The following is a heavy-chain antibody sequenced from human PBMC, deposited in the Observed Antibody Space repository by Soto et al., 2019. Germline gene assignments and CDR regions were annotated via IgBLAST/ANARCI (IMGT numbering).Heavy chain of an antibody. Sequence: GESLKISCKASGYSFTTYWIGWVRQMPGKGLEWMGIIYPGDSDTRYSPPFQGQVTISVDKSTSTAYLKWSSLKASDTAIYYCATYSIGYYYFDFWGQGTLVTVS. CDR2: IYPGDSDT. CDR3: ATYSIGYYYFDF. V-gene: IGHV5-51*01. CDR1: GYSFTTYW. D-gene: IGHD6-19*01. J-gene: IGHJ4*02.